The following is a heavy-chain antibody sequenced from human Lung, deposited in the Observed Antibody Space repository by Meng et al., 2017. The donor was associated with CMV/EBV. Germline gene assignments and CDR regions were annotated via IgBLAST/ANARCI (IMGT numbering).Heavy chain of an antibody. CDR2: ISYNGFNE. CDR1: GFTLSSFA. D-gene: IGHD2-15*01. V-gene: IGHV3-30-3*01. CDR3: VRGQLFCSGGSCYQQFDP. J-gene: IGHJ5*02. Sequence: GGSXRLXCAASGFTLSSFAMHWVRQAPGKGLEWVAVISYNGFNEYYADSVKGRFTISRDNSKNTLSLQMNSLRAEDTALYYCVRGQLFCSGGSCYQQFDPWXQGTLVTVSS.